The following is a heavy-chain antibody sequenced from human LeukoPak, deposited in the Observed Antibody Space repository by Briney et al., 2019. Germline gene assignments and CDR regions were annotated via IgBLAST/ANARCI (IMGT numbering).Heavy chain of an antibody. CDR3: AKSRDGYHRGLL. V-gene: IGHV3-33*06. J-gene: IGHJ1*01. CDR2: MWYDGSRA. CDR1: EFSLSDYG. Sequence: GGSLRLSCASSEFSLSDYGMHWVRQAPGKGLEWVAVMWYDGSRALHADSVKGRFIISRDISKNTLYLQMDSLRAEDTAVYYCAKSRDGYHRGLLWGQGTLVTVSS. D-gene: IGHD5-24*01.